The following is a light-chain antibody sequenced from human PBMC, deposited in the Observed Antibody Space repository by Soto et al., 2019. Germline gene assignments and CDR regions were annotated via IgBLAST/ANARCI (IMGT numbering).Light chain of an antibody. J-gene: IGKJ4*01. Sequence: EVVLTQSLATLSLTPGERATLSCRASQSVGGNLVWYQQKPGQAPRLLIYDTFNRATGIPARFSGSGSGTDFTLTISSLEPEDSAVYYCQQRYNWPLTFGRGTKVDIK. V-gene: IGKV3-11*01. CDR1: QSVGGN. CDR2: DTF. CDR3: QQRYNWPLT.